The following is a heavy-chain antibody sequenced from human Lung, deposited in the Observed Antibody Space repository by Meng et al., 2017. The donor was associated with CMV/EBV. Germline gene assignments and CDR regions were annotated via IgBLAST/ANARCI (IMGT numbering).Heavy chain of an antibody. CDR2: IYPGDSDT. CDR1: GYSFTSYW. V-gene: IGHV5-51*01. J-gene: IGHJ3*02. D-gene: IGHD2-2*01. Sequence: GEXXKISCKGSGYSFTSYWIGWVRQMPGKGLEWMGIIYPGDSDTRYSPSFQGQVTISADKSISTAYLQWSSLKASDTAMYYCARRSSTSLEGAFDIWGQGTMVTVSS. CDR3: ARRSSTSLEGAFDI.